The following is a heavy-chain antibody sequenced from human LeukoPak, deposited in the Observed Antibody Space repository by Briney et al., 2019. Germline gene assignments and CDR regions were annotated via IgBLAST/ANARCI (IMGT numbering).Heavy chain of an antibody. CDR2: ISTRSGTI. CDR3: ARQNSGSYFDPFDY. CDR1: GFIFSSYS. J-gene: IGHJ4*02. Sequence: GGSLRLSCAAPGFIFSSYSPSWVRQAPGKGLEWVSYISTRSGTIYYADSVKGRFTISRDNANNSLYLQMNSLRAEDTAVYYCARQNSGSYFDPFDYWGQGTLVTVSS. V-gene: IGHV3-48*01. D-gene: IGHD1-26*01.